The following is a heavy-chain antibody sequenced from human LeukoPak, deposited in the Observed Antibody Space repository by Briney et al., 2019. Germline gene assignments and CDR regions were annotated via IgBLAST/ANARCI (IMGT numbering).Heavy chain of an antibody. CDR3: ASSVSSGYYVGPPDY. Sequence: GASVKVSCKASGGTFSSYAISWVRQAPGQGLEWMGGIIPIFGTANYAQKLQGRVTMTTDTSTSTAYMELRSLRSDDTAVYYCASSVSSGYYVGPPDYWGQGTLVTVSS. CDR2: IIPIFGTA. J-gene: IGHJ4*02. V-gene: IGHV1-69*05. D-gene: IGHD3-22*01. CDR1: GGTFSSYA.